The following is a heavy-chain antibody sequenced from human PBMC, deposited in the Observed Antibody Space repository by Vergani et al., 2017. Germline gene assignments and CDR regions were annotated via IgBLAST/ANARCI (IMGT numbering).Heavy chain of an antibody. CDR3: ARGSGDYTPMGYGMDV. V-gene: IGHV1-8*01. CDR1: GYTFTSYD. Sequence: QVQLVQSGAEVQKPGASVKVSCKASGYTFTSYDINWVRQATGQGLEWMGWMNPNSGNTGYAQKFQGRVTMTRNTSISTAYMELSSLRSEDTAVYYCARGSGDYTPMGYGMDVWGQGTTVTVSS. CDR2: MNPNSGNT. J-gene: IGHJ6*02. D-gene: IGHD4-17*01.